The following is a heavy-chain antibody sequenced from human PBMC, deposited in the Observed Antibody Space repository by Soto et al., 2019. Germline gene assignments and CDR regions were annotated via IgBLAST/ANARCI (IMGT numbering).Heavy chain of an antibody. J-gene: IGHJ5*02. V-gene: IGHV3-23*01. D-gene: IGHD3-10*01. CDR2: ISGSGDKT. CDR1: GFTFSNYA. Sequence: GSLRLSCAASGFTFSNYAMNWVRQAPGKGLEWVSCISGSGDKTYYVDSVKGRFTISRDNSKNTLYLQLNSLSAEDTAEYYCAKAGSYGSGSYYNWFDVWGQGTLVTVSS. CDR3: AKAGSYGSGSYYNWFDV.